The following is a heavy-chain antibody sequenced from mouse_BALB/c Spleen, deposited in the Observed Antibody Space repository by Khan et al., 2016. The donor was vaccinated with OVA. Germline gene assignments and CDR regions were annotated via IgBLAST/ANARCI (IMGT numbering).Heavy chain of an antibody. J-gene: IGHJ4*01. CDR3: ARPPYFSYVMAY. CDR1: GYTFTNYG. Sequence: QMQLEESGPELKKPGETVKISCKASGYTFTNYGMNWVKQAPGKGLKWMGWINTYTGEPTYADDFKGRFAFSLETSTSTAYLQINNLKNEDTATYFCARPPYFSYVMAYWGQGTSVTVSS. CDR2: INTYTGEP. V-gene: IGHV9-3-1*01.